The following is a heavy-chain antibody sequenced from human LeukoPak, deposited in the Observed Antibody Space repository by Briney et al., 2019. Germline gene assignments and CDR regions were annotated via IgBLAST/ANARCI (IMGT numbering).Heavy chain of an antibody. CDR3: ARDEFPGAELRYFDWLLGRDYYYGMDV. J-gene: IGHJ6*02. V-gene: IGHV3-21*01. CDR2: ISSSSSYI. D-gene: IGHD3-9*01. Sequence: GGSLRLSCAASGFTFSSYSMNWVRQAPGKGLEWVSSISSSSSYIYYADSVKGRFTISRDNAKNSLYLQMNSLRAEDTAVYYCARDEFPGAELRYFDWLLGRDYYYGMDVWGQGTTVTVSS. CDR1: GFTFSSYS.